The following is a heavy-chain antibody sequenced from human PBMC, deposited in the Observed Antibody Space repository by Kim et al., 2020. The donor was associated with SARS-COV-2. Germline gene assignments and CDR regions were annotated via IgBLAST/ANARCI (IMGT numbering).Heavy chain of an antibody. J-gene: IGHJ6*03. CDR1: GGSFSGYY. D-gene: IGHD3-3*01. V-gene: IGHV4-34*01. CDR3: ARGHGDFWSGYYIGMPNYYYMDV. Sequence: SETLSLTCAVYGGSFSGYYWSWIRQPPGKGLEWIGEINHSGSTNYNPSLKSRVIISVDTSKNQFSLKLSSVTAADTAVYYCARGHGDFWSGYYIGMPNYYYMDVWGQGTTVTVSS. CDR2: INHSGST.